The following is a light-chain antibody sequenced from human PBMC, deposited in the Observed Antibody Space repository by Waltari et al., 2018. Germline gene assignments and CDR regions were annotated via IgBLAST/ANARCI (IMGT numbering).Light chain of an antibody. CDR3: ASYAGSSTLV. Sequence: QSALTQPASVPGSPGQSIIIPCTGTSSDVGSYNLFSWYQHHPGKAPNLMIYEVTKRPSGVSNRFSGSKSGNTASLTISGLQTEDEADYYCASYAGSSTLVFGGGTKVTVL. CDR1: SSDVGSYNL. J-gene: IGLJ3*02. CDR2: EVT. V-gene: IGLV2-23*02.